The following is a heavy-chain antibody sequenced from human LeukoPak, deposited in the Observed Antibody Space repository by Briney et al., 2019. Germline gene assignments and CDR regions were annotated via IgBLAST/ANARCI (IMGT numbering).Heavy chain of an antibody. CDR2: ISAYNGNT. Sequence: ASVKVSCKASGGTFSSYAISWVRQAPGQGLEWMGWISAYNGNTNYAQKLQGRVTMTTDTSTSTAYMELRSLRSDDTAVYYCARAYSSSWYIGYWGQGTLVTVSS. CDR1: GGTFSSYA. D-gene: IGHD6-13*01. CDR3: ARAYSSSWYIGY. J-gene: IGHJ4*02. V-gene: IGHV1-18*01.